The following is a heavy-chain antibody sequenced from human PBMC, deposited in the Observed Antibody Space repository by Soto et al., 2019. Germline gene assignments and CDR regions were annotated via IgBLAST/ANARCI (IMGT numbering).Heavy chain of an antibody. V-gene: IGHV1-69*06. J-gene: IGHJ6*02. CDR1: GGTFSSYA. D-gene: IGHD6-13*01. CDR2: IIPIFGTA. Sequence: GASVKVSCKASGGTFSSYAVSWVRQAPGQGLEWMGGIIPIFGTANYAQKFQGRVTITADKSTSTAYMELSSLRSEDTAVYYCASSVAAAAYYYGMDVWGQGPTVTVSS. CDR3: ASSVAAAAYYYGMDV.